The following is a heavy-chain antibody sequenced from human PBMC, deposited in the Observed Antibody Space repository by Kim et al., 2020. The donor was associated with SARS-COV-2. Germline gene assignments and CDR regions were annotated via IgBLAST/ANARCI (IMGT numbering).Heavy chain of an antibody. J-gene: IGHJ5*02. D-gene: IGHD3-3*01. V-gene: IGHV3-30*01. CDR3: ARGRLWSRTRGFDP. Sequence: ADSVKGRFTISRDNSKTTLYLQMNSRRAEDTAVYYCARGRLWSRTRGFDPWGQGTLVTVSS.